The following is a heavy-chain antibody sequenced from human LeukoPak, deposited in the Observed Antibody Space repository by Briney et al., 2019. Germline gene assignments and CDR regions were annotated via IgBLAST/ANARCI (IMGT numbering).Heavy chain of an antibody. D-gene: IGHD4-17*01. CDR3: ASTNDFGDYMGA. J-gene: IGHJ5*02. CDR1: GDSISSYY. CDR2: IYYSGGT. Sequence: PTETLSLTCTVSGDSISSYYWSWIRQPPGKGLEWIGYIYYSGGTDYNPSLKSRVTISVDRSKNQLSLKVTSVTAADTAVYYCASTNDFGDYMGAWGQGILVTVSS. V-gene: IGHV4-59*12.